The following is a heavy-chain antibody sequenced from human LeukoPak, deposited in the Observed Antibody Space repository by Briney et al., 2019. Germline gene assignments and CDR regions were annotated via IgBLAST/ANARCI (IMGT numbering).Heavy chain of an antibody. CDR3: ARRRGYSSYSD. CDR2: LCYTGNT. J-gene: IGHJ4*02. Sequence: PSETLSLTCTVSGDSTGSGSYCWGWIRQPPGKGLEWIGNLCYTGNTYYNPSPKSRVTILVDMSKNQFSLNLSSVTAADTAIYYCARRRGYSSYSDWGQGTLVTVSS. V-gene: IGHV4-39*01. D-gene: IGHD3-3*01. CDR1: GDSTGSGSYC.